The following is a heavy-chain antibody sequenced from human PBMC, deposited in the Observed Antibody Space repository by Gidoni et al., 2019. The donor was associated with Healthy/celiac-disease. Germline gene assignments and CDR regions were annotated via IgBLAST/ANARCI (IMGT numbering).Heavy chain of an antibody. CDR3: ARDCGCGYSYAGYYGMDV. D-gene: IGHD5-18*01. CDR2: IIPIFGTA. Sequence: QVQLVQSGAGVRKPGSSVRVSCTASEGTFSGYAISWVRQAPGQGLEWMGGIIPIFGTANYAQKFQGRVTITADESTSTAYMELSSLRSEDTAVYYCARDCGCGYSYAGYYGMDVWGQGTTVTVSS. J-gene: IGHJ6*02. V-gene: IGHV1-69*01. CDR1: EGTFSGYA.